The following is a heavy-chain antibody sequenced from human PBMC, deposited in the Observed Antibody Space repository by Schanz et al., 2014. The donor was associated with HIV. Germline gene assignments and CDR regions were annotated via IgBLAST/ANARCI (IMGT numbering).Heavy chain of an antibody. CDR3: ARAAFSSEYYYGMDV. D-gene: IGHD3-3*02. CDR2: IIPIFGTA. V-gene: IGHV1-69*01. CDR1: GGTFSNYA. J-gene: IGHJ6*02. Sequence: QVQLVQSGAEVREPGASVKVSCKASGGTFSNYAISWVRQAPGQGLEWMGGIIPIFGTANYAQKFQGRVTIIADESTSTAYMELSSLRSADTAVYFCARAAFSSEYYYGMDVWGQGTTVTVSS.